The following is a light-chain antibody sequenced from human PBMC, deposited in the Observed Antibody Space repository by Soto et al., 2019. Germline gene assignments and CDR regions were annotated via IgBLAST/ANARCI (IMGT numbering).Light chain of an antibody. Sequence: EIVLTQSPGTLSLSPGERATLSCRASQSVSSSYLAWYQQKPGQAPRLLIYGASSRATGIPDRYSGSGSGTDFTLTISRLEPDDFAVYYCQHYGSPSYTFGQGTKLEIK. CDR2: GAS. V-gene: IGKV3-20*01. J-gene: IGKJ2*01. CDR1: QSVSSSY. CDR3: QHYGSPSYT.